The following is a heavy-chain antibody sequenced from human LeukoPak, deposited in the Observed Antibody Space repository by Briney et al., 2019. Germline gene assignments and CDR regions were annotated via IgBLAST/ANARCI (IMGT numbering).Heavy chain of an antibody. V-gene: IGHV4-39*07. J-gene: IGHJ4*02. D-gene: IGHD3-3*01. CDR1: GGSISSSSHY. CDR3: ARADFWSGYWAY. CDR2: IYYSGST. Sequence: SETLSLTCTVSGGSISSSSHYWGWIRQPPGKGLEWIGSIYYSGSTYYNPSLKSRVTISVDTSKNQFSLKLSSVTAADTAVYYCARADFWSGYWAYWGQGTLVTVSS.